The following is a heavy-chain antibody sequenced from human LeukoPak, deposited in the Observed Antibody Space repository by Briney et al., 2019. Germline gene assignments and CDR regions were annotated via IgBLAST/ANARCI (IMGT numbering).Heavy chain of an antibody. CDR1: GYTFTGYY. Sequence: GASVKVSCKASGYTFTGYYMHWVRQAPGQGLEWMGWINPNSGGTNYAQKFQGWVTMTRDTSISTAYMELSRLRSDDTAVYYCARVPTYYYGSGSPDWGQGTLVTVSS. CDR3: ARVPTYYYGSGSPD. CDR2: INPNSGGT. V-gene: IGHV1-2*04. J-gene: IGHJ4*02. D-gene: IGHD3-10*01.